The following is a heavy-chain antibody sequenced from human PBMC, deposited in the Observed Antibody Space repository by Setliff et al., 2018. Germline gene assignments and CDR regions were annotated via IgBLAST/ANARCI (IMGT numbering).Heavy chain of an antibody. D-gene: IGHD2-8*01. CDR3: SKLVRYCTTTACQGASGAEF. Sequence: ASVKVSCKASGYTFSHSGITWVRQAPGQGLEWMGRISAYNGNTNYAQKLQGRVTMTTDASTNTAYMELRGLTSDDTAVYYCSKLVRYCTTTACQGASGAEFWGQGTLVTVSS. V-gene: IGHV1-18*01. CDR1: GYTFSHSG. J-gene: IGHJ4*02. CDR2: ISAYNGNT.